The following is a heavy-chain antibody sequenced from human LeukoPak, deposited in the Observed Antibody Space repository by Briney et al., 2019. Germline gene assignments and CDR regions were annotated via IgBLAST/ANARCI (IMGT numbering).Heavy chain of an antibody. CDR1: GGSISGSSYY. Sequence: SETLSLTCTVSGGSISGSSYYWGWIRQPPGKGLEWIGSIYYSGSTYYNPSLKSRVTISVDTSKNQFSLKLSSVTAADTAVYYCSHQLRDYFDYWGQGTLVTVSS. CDR2: IYYSGST. V-gene: IGHV4-39*07. J-gene: IGHJ4*02. D-gene: IGHD5-18*01. CDR3: SHQLRDYFDY.